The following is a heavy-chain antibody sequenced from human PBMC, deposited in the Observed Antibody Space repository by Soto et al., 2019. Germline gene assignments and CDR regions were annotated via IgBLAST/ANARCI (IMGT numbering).Heavy chain of an antibody. CDR2: INAGNGNT. J-gene: IGHJ4*02. Sequence: ASVKVSCKASGYTFTSYAMHWVRQAPGQRLEWMGWINAGNGNTKYSQKFQGRVTITRDTSASTAYMELSSLRSEDTALYYFARGYYDFWKTYYFDYWGQGTLVTVSS. CDR1: GYTFTSYA. V-gene: IGHV1-3*01. CDR3: ARGYYDFWKTYYFDY. D-gene: IGHD3-3*01.